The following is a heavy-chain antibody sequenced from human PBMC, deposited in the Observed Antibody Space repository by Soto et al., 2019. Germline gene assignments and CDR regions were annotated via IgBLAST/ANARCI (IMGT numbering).Heavy chain of an antibody. Sequence: QVQLVESGGGVVQPGRSLRLSCAASGFTFSSYGMHWVRQAPGKGLEWVAVISYDGSNKYYADSVKGRFTISRDNSKNTPYLQMNSLRAEDTAVYYCAKDSRIVVVTAPYDYCGQGTLVTVSS. CDR3: AKDSRIVVVTAPYDY. J-gene: IGHJ4*02. V-gene: IGHV3-30*18. D-gene: IGHD2-21*02. CDR2: ISYDGSNK. CDR1: GFTFSSYG.